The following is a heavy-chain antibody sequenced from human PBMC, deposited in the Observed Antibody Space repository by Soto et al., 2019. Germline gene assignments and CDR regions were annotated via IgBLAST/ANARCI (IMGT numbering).Heavy chain of an antibody. CDR3: AKDRPTSYYGMDV. CDR1: GFTFSSYG. Sequence: GGSLRLSCAASGFTFSSYGMHWVRQAPGKGLEWVAVISYDGSNKYYADSVKGRFTISRDNSKNTLYLQMNSLRAEDTAVYYCAKDRPTSYYGMDVWGQGTTVTVSS. D-gene: IGHD5-12*01. CDR2: ISYDGSNK. J-gene: IGHJ6*02. V-gene: IGHV3-30*18.